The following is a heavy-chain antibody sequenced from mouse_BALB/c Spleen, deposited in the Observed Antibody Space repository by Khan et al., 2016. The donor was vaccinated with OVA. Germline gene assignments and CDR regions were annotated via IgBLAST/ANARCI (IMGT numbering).Heavy chain of an antibody. J-gene: IGHJ4*01. Sequence: EVQLVESGPGLVKPSQSLSLTCTVTGYSITSNYAWSWIRQFPGNKLEWMGYISYSGNTNYNPSLKSRISVTRDTSENQFFLQLNSVTTEDTATYYCARQKYYGYALDSWGQGTSVPVSS. D-gene: IGHD1-1*01. V-gene: IGHV3-2*02. CDR3: ARQKYYGYALDS. CDR2: ISYSGNT. CDR1: GYSITSNYA.